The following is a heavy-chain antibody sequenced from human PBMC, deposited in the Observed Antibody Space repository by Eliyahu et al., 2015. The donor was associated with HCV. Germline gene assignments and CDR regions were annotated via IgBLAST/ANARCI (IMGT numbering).Heavy chain of an antibody. J-gene: IGHJ4*02. Sequence: QITLKESGPTLVKPTQTLTLTCTFSGFSLSTSGVGVGWIRQPPGKALEWLALIYWDDDKRYSPSLKSRLTITKDTSKNQVVLTMTNMDPVDTATYYCAHRAVLRYFDWLLDAYYFDYWGQGTLVTVSS. D-gene: IGHD3-9*01. CDR1: GFSLSTSGVG. V-gene: IGHV2-5*02. CDR3: AHRAVLRYFDWLLDAYYFDY. CDR2: IYWDDDK.